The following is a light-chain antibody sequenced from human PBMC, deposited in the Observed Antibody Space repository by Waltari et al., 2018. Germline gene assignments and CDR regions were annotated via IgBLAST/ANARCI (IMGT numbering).Light chain of an antibody. CDR1: QSVLYSSNNKNY. Sequence: DIVMTQSPESLAVSLGERATINCKSRQSVLYSSNNKNYLAWYQQKPGQPPKLLIYWASTRESGVPDRFSGSGSGTEFTLTISSLQAGDVAVYYCQQYYGTPPYTFGQGTKLEIK. CDR2: WAS. J-gene: IGKJ2*01. V-gene: IGKV4-1*01. CDR3: QQYYGTPPYT.